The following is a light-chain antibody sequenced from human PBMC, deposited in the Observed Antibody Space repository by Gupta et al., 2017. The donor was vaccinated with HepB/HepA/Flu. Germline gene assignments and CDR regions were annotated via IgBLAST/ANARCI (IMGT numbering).Light chain of an antibody. CDR1: SGSVSTSYY. CDR2: STN. Sequence: QTVVTQEPSLSVSPGGTVTLTCGVSSGSVSTSYYPNWYQQTPGQAPRTLIYSTNTRSSGVPDLFSGSILGNKAALTITGAQADDESDYYCALYMGSGNWVFGGGTKLTVL. V-gene: IGLV8-61*01. J-gene: IGLJ3*02. CDR3: ALYMGSGNWV.